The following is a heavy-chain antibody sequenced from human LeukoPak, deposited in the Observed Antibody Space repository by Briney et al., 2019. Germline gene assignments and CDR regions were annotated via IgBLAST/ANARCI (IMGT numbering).Heavy chain of an antibody. CDR1: GYRFTNYW. J-gene: IGHJ4*02. CDR2: IYPSDSDT. V-gene: IGHV5-51*01. Sequence: GESLKISCKGSGYRFTNYWIGWARQMPGKGLEWMGIIYPSDSDTRYSPSFQGQVTISADKSISTAYLQWSSLKASDTAMYYCARQGIALAEIDYWGQGTLVTVSS. CDR3: ARQGIALAEIDY. D-gene: IGHD6-19*01.